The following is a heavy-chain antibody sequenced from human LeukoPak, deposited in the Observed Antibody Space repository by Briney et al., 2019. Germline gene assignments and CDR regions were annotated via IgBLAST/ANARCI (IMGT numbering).Heavy chain of an antibody. J-gene: IGHJ6*02. Sequence: GGPLRLSCVACGFTFSDYYMSWIRQAPGRGLEWVSDISGSGSDLYYADSVKGRFTISRDNAKNSLYLQMNSLRAEDTAVYYCARSVGYYYTMDVWGQGTTVTVSS. CDR2: ISGSGSDL. D-gene: IGHD2-15*01. V-gene: IGHV3-11*01. CDR3: ARSVGYYYTMDV. CDR1: GFTFSDYY.